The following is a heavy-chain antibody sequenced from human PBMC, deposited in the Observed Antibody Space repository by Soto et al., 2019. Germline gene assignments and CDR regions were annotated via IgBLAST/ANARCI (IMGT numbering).Heavy chain of an antibody. CDR3: ASERSAQYFDF. J-gene: IGHJ4*02. CDR2: IIPTFGTP. D-gene: IGHD1-26*01. CDR1: GGTFSSHG. V-gene: IGHV1-69*06. Sequence: QVQLVQSGTVVQRRGSSVKVSCQASGGTFSSHGMAWVRQAPGQGLEWMGGIIPTFGTPTYAPKFQGRVTFTADKSTDTAYMELSSLRSEDTVVYYCASERSAQYFDFWGQGTLITVSS.